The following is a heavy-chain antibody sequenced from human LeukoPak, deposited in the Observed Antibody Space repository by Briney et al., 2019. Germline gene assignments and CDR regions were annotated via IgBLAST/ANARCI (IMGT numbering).Heavy chain of an antibody. Sequence: ASVKVSCKASGYTFTSYGISWVRQAPGQGLEWMGWISAYSGNTNYAQKLQGRVTMTTDTSTSTAYMELRSLRSDDTAVYYCARNWDSSGWYYFDYWGQGTLVTVSS. CDR1: GYTFTSYG. CDR3: ARNWDSSGWYYFDY. V-gene: IGHV1-18*01. CDR2: ISAYSGNT. D-gene: IGHD6-19*01. J-gene: IGHJ4*02.